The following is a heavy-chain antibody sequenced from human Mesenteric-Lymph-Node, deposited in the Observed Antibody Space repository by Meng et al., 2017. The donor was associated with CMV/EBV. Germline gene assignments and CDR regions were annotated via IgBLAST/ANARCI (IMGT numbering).Heavy chain of an antibody. V-gene: IGHV1-18*01. CDR2: ITAYNDNS. D-gene: IGHD3-22*01. J-gene: IGHJ3*02. CDR3: ARGPSSSGYSLKI. Sequence: ASVKVSCKASGYTFTSYDISWVRQAPGQGLEWLGWITAYNDNSNYAQELQGRVSMTADTSTSTAYMELSSLRSEDTAVYYCARGPSSSGYSLKIWGQGTMVTVSS. CDR1: GYTFTSYD.